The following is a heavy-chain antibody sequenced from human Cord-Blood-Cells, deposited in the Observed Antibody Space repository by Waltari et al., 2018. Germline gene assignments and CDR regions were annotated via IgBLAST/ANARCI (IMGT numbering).Heavy chain of an antibody. Sequence: EVQLVESGGGLVKPGGSLRLSCAAPGFTFSSYSMNWFRQAPGKGLEWVSSISSSSSYIYYADSVKGRFTIARDNAKNSLYLQMNSLRAEDTAVYYCARGGGERYWYFDLWGRGTLVTVSS. V-gene: IGHV3-21*01. D-gene: IGHD1-1*01. J-gene: IGHJ2*01. CDR2: ISSSSSYI. CDR1: GFTFSSYS. CDR3: ARGGGERYWYFDL.